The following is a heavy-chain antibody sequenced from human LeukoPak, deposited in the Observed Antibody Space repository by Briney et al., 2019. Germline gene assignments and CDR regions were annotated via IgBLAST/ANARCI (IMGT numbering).Heavy chain of an antibody. CDR2: ISVRSNYR. CDR3: VRLRRNNDRSGYYYYYDY. V-gene: IGHV3-21*01. D-gene: IGHD3-22*01. CDR1: GYTFSDFS. J-gene: IGHJ4*02. Sequence: GGSLTLSCAASGYTFSDFSVNWVRQAPGKGLEWVSSISVRSNYRYYADSVRGRFTISRDDARDSLFLQMNSLRAEDTAGYFCVRLRRNNDRSGYYYYYDYWGQGTLVTVSS.